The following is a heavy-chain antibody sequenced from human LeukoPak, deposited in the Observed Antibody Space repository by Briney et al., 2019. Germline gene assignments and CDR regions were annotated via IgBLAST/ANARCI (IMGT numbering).Heavy chain of an antibody. Sequence: GGSLRLSCAASGFTFSSYSMNWVRQAPGKGLEWVSSISSSSSYIYYADPVKGRFTISRDNAKNSLYLQMNSLRAEDTAVYYCARDFSYYDSSGYSYFDYWGQGTLVTVSS. CDR1: GFTFSSYS. CDR3: ARDFSYYDSSGYSYFDY. CDR2: ISSSSSYI. J-gene: IGHJ4*02. D-gene: IGHD3-22*01. V-gene: IGHV3-21*01.